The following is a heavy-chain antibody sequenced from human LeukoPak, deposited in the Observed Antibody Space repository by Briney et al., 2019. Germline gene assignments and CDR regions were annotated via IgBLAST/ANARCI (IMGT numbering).Heavy chain of an antibody. Sequence: KSSETLSLTCTVAGDSVTDYYWNWIRQPPGKGLNWIGYIYYIGSTLYNPSLKRRVTMSVDTSKNQFSLKLNSVTAADTAVYYCARGGARGSSAFDVWGQGTMVIVSA. J-gene: IGHJ3*01. CDR2: IYYIGST. V-gene: IGHV4-59*02. D-gene: IGHD3-10*01. CDR1: GDSVTDYY. CDR3: ARGGARGSSAFDV.